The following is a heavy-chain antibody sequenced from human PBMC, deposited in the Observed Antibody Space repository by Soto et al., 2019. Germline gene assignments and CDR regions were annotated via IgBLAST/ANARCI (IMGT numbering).Heavy chain of an antibody. Sequence: GASVKVSCKASGYAFTSYDINWVRQATGQGLEWMGWMNPNSGNTGYAQKFQGRVTMTRNTSISTAYMELSSLRSEDTAVYFCARERSSGALNWFDPWGQGTLVTVSS. J-gene: IGHJ5*02. V-gene: IGHV1-8*01. CDR1: GYAFTSYD. CDR2: MNPNSGNT. D-gene: IGHD6-19*01. CDR3: ARERSSGALNWFDP.